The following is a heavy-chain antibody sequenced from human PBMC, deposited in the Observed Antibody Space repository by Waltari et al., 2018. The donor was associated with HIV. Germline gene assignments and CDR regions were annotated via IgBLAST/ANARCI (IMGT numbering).Heavy chain of an antibody. J-gene: IGHJ5*02. Sequence: QVQLVQSGAEVKRPGASVKVSCKASGYTFTGYYIQWVRQAPGQGLEWMGRINPKSGGTNYAQKFQGRVTRTRDTSIGTAYMELRSLRSDDTAVYYCAGMYYDFLTGYLNWFDPWGQGTLVTVSS. D-gene: IGHD3-9*01. CDR1: GYTFTGYY. V-gene: IGHV1-2*06. CDR3: AGMYYDFLTGYLNWFDP. CDR2: INPKSGGT.